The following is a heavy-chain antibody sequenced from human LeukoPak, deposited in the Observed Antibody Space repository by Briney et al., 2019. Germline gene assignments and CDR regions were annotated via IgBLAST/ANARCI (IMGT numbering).Heavy chain of an antibody. D-gene: IGHD6-19*01. Sequence: PGGSLRLSCAASGFTFSSYRMNWVRQAPGKGLEWVSYISSSSSTIYYADSVKGRFTISRDNAKNSLYLQMNSLRGEDTAVYYCAKGKTSSSGWAHFDSWGQGALVTVSS. J-gene: IGHJ4*02. V-gene: IGHV3-48*01. CDR1: GFTFSSYR. CDR2: ISSSSSTI. CDR3: AKGKTSSSGWAHFDS.